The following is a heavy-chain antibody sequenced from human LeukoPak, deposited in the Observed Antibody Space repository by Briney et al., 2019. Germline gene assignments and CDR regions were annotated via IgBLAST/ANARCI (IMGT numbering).Heavy chain of an antibody. J-gene: IGHJ6*03. V-gene: IGHV3-30*02. D-gene: IGHD2-2*01. CDR3: ARDHRGYQLPQLNYYYYMDV. CDR2: IRYDGINK. Sequence: GGSLRLSCAASGFTFSTHGMHWVRQAPGKGLEWVAFIRYDGINKYYADSVKGRFTISYDSAKNSLYLQMNSLRAEDTAVYYCARDHRGYQLPQLNYYYYMDVWGKGTTVTVSS. CDR1: GFTFSTHG.